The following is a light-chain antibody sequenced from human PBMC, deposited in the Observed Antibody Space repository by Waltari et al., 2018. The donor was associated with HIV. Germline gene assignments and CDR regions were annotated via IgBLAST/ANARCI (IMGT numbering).Light chain of an antibody. CDR1: SSNIGPGYD. V-gene: IGLV1-40*01. CDR3: QSYDSSLRNYV. CDR2: DTY. J-gene: IGLJ1*01. Sequence: QSLLTQPPSMSGAPGQRVTISCTGSSSNIGPGYDAHWYQQLPGTAPKLLMYDTYKRPSGVPDRFSGSKSGPSASLVITGLQPEDEADYYCQSYDSSLRNYVFGTGTKVTFI.